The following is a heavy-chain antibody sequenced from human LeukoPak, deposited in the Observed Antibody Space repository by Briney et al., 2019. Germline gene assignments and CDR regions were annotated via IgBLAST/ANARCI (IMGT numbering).Heavy chain of an antibody. CDR2: IDWDDDK. V-gene: IGHV2-70*11. J-gene: IGHJ6*03. CDR3: ARMRAAAGTVVYYYYMDV. Sequence: SGPTLVNPTQTLTLTCTSSGFSLSTSGMCVSWIRQPPVKALEWLARIDWDDDKYYSTSLKTRLTISKDTSKNQVVLTMTNMDPVDTATYYCARMRAAAGTVVYYYYMDVWGKGTTVTVSS. D-gene: IGHD6-13*01. CDR1: GFSLSTSGMC.